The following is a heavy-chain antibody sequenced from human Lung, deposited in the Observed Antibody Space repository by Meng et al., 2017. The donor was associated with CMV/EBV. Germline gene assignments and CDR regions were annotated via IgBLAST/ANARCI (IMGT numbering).Heavy chain of an antibody. J-gene: IGHJ3*02. CDR2: IKSDTDGGTT. CDR1: GFTFSDAW. D-gene: IGHD3-10*01. CDR3: TTDTSGGYSYDI. V-gene: IGHV3-15*01. Sequence: GGSLRLSCAASGFTFSDAWMTWVRQPPGKGLEWLCRIKSDTDGGTTDYAAPLKGTFTISRDDSKNTLFLQMNSLKTEDTAMYYCTTDTSGGYSYDIWGQGTLVTVSS.